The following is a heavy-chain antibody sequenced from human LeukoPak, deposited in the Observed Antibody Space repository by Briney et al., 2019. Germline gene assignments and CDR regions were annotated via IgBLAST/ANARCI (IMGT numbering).Heavy chain of an antibody. Sequence: SETLSLTCTVSGGSISSYYWSWIRQPAGEGLEWIGRIYTSGSTNYNPSLKSRVTMSVDTSKNQFSLKLSCVTAADTAVYYCARDRPILYSSSWDHPYNWFAPWGQGTLVTVSS. CDR2: IYTSGST. CDR1: GGSISSYY. V-gene: IGHV4-4*07. D-gene: IGHD6-13*01. J-gene: IGHJ5*02. CDR3: ARDRPILYSSSWDHPYNWFAP.